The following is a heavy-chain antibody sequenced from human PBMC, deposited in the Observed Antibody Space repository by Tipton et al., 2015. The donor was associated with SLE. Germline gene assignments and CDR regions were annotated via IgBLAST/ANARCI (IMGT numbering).Heavy chain of an antibody. V-gene: IGHV4-39*07. J-gene: IGHJ6*04. CDR1: GGSTSSSSYY. Sequence: TLSLTCTVSGGSTSSSSYYWGWIRQPPGKGLEWIGSIYCSGSTYYNPSLKSRVTISVDTSKNQFSLKLSSVTAADTAVYYCASVLGDVWGKGTTVTVSS. CDR2: IYCSGST. CDR3: ASVLGDV.